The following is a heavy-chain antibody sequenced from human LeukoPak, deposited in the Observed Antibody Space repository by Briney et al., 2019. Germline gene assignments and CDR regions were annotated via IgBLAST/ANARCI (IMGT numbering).Heavy chain of an antibody. CDR3: ARVRGIPVGMSVWFDP. J-gene: IGHJ5*02. CDR1: GGSISSGGYY. D-gene: IGHD2-21*01. CDR2: IYYSGST. Sequence: SQTLSLTCTVSGGSISSGGYYWSWIRQHPGKGLEWIGYIYYSGSTYYNPSLKSRVTISVDTSKNQFSLKLSSVTAADTAVYYCARVRGIPVGMSVWFDPWGQGTLVTVSS. V-gene: IGHV4-31*03.